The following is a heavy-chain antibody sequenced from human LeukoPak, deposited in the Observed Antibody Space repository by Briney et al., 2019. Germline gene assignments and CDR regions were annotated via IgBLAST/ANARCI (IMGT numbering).Heavy chain of an antibody. D-gene: IGHD6-13*01. CDR2: IYYSGST. CDR1: GGSISSSSYY. Sequence: SETLSLTCTVSGGSISSSSYYWGWIRQPPGKGLEWIGSIYYSGSTYYNPSLKSRATISVDTSKNQFSLKLSSVTAADTAVYYCARVIAAAATGVDYWGQGTLVTVSS. CDR3: ARVIAAAATGVDY. J-gene: IGHJ4*02. V-gene: IGHV4-39*01.